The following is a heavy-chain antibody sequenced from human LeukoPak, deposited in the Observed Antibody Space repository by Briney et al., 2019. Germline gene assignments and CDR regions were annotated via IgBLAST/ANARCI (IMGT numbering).Heavy chain of an antibody. CDR3: AREIGGSYF. CDR1: GYTFTGYY. CDR2: INPNTGGT. D-gene: IGHD1-26*01. J-gene: IGHJ4*02. V-gene: IGHV1-2*02. Sequence: ASVKVSCKASGYTFTGYYMHWVRQAPGQGLEWMGWINPNTGGTYSAQKFQGRVTLTRDTSISTAYMELRSLRSDDTAVYYCAREIGGSYFWGQGTLVTVSS.